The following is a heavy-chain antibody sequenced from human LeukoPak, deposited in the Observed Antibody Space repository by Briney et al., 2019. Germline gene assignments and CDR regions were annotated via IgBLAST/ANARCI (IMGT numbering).Heavy chain of an antibody. CDR2: IYSGGST. CDR3: ARVGVAGPFDY. D-gene: IGHD3-3*01. Sequence: GGSLRLSCAASGFTVSSNYMSWVRQAPGKGLEWGSVIYSGGSTYYADSVKGRFTISRDNSKNTLYLQMNSLRAEDTAVYYCARVGVAGPFDYWGQGTLVTVSS. V-gene: IGHV3-53*01. CDR1: GFTVSSNY. J-gene: IGHJ4*02.